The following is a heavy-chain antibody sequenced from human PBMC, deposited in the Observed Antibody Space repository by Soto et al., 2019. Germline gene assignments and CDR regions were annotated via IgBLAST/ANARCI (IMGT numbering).Heavy chain of an antibody. Sequence: QVQLVESGGGVVQPGRSLRLSCAASGFTFSSYAMHWVRQAPGKGLEWVAVISSDGSKKYYADSGKGRFTIFRDNSKNTLYLQMNSLRPEDTAVYYCASPTIRDHSAFDIWGQGKMVTVSS. CDR1: GFTFSSYA. CDR3: ASPTIRDHSAFDI. J-gene: IGHJ3*02. CDR2: ISSDGSKK. V-gene: IGHV3-30-3*01. D-gene: IGHD5-18*01.